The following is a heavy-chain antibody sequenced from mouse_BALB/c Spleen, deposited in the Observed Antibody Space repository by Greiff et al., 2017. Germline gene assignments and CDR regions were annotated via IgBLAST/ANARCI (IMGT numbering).Heavy chain of an antibody. V-gene: IGHV5-4*02. CDR3: ARDDGYYPFAY. CDR1: GFTFSDYY. D-gene: IGHD2-3*01. Sequence: EVQLVESGGGLVKPGGSLKLSCASSGFTFSDYYMYWVRQTPEKRLEWVATISDGGSYTYYPDSVKGRFTISRDNAKNNLYLQMSSLKSEDTAMYYCARDDGYYPFAYWGQGTLVTVSA. CDR2: ISDGGSYT. J-gene: IGHJ3*01.